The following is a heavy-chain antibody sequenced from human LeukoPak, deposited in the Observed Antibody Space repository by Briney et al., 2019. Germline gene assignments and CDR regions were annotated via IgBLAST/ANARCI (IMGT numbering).Heavy chain of an antibody. CDR2: ISYDGSNK. J-gene: IGHJ6*02. CDR1: GFTFSSYA. CDR3: AGLLRGRAYYYYYYGMDV. V-gene: IGHV3-30-3*01. D-gene: IGHD1-26*01. Sequence: PGGSLRLSCAASGFTFSSYAMHWVRQAPGKGLEWVAVISYDGSNKYYADSVKGRFTISRDNSKNTLYLQMNSLRAEDTAVYYCAGLLRGRAYYYYYYGMDVWGQGTTVTVSS.